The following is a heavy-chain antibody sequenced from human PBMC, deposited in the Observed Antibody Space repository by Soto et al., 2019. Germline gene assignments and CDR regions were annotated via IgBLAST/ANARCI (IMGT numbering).Heavy chain of an antibody. D-gene: IGHD5-12*01. V-gene: IGHV4-59*01. CDR1: GGSISSYY. J-gene: IGHJ4*02. CDR2: IYYSGST. Sequence: PSETLSLTCTVSGGSISSYYWSWIRQPPGKGLEWIGYIYYSGSTNYNPSLKSRVTISVDTSKNQFSLKLSSVTAADTAFYYCASDRDGYNYWGKGTLVTVSS. CDR3: ASDRDGYNY.